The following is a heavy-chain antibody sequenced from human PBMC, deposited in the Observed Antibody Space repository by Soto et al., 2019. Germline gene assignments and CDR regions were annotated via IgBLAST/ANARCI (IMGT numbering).Heavy chain of an antibody. Sequence: QVQLVESGGGVVRPGRSLRLSCAASGFTFSSYGMHWVRQAPGKGLEWVAVISYDGSNKYYADSVKGRFTISRDNSKNTLYLQMNSLRAEDTAVYYCAKSSGSYMGPFDYWGQGTLVTVSS. D-gene: IGHD1-26*01. V-gene: IGHV3-30*18. CDR2: ISYDGSNK. CDR3: AKSSGSYMGPFDY. CDR1: GFTFSSYG. J-gene: IGHJ4*02.